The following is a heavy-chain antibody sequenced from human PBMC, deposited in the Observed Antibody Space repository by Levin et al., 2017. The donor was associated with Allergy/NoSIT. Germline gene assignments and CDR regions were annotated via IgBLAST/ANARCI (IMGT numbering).Heavy chain of an antibody. CDR1: GGSLTGYY. CDR3: ARGLSSIGEHLWEQSPLPSV. V-gene: IGHV4-34*01. J-gene: IGHJ6*02. CDR2: INHSGRT. Sequence: SQTLSLTCVVSGGSLTGYYWSWIRQSPGKGLEWIGEINHSGRTNYKSSLKSRVTISLDTAKNQFSLNLRSVTAADTAVYYCARGLSSIGEHLWEQSPLPSVWGQGTTVTVSS. D-gene: IGHD1/OR15-1a*01.